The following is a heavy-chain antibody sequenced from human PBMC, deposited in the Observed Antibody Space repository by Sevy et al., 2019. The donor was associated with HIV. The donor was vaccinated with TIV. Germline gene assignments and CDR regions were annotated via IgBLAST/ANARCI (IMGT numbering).Heavy chain of an antibody. CDR2: IHSGGNT. Sequence: SETLSLTCAVSGGSITNYFWGWIRQPPGKGLEFIGWIHSGGNTNYNPSVSSRVSMSVDTSRNQFSLKLFSLTAADTALYYCAGHGSQVGFPLDLWGQGTLVTVSS. CDR1: GGSITNYF. D-gene: IGHD3-3*01. J-gene: IGHJ4*02. CDR3: AGHGSQVGFPLDL. V-gene: IGHV4-59*08.